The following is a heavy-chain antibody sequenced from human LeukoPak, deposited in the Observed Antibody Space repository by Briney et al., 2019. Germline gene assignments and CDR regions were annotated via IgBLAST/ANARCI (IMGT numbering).Heavy chain of an antibody. D-gene: IGHD3-22*01. Sequence: ASVKVSCKASGYTFTGYYMHWVRRAPGQGLEWMGWINPNGGGTNYAQKFQGRVTMTRDTSTSTVYMELSSLRSEDTAVYFCARDPYFYDISGYYPFDYWGQGTLVTVSS. J-gene: IGHJ4*02. V-gene: IGHV1-2*02. CDR1: GYTFTGYY. CDR2: INPNGGGT. CDR3: ARDPYFYDISGYYPFDY.